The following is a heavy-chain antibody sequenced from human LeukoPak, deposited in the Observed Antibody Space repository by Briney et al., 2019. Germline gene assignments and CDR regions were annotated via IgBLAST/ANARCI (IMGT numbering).Heavy chain of an antibody. J-gene: IGHJ6*03. CDR1: GYTFTSYD. Sequence: ASVKVSCKASGYTFTSYDINWVRQATGQGLEWMGWMNPSSGNTGYAQKFQGRVTMTRNTSISTAYMELSSLRSEDTAVYYCARVYDSGSYYYYYYYMDVWGKGTTVTVSS. V-gene: IGHV1-8*01. D-gene: IGHD1-26*01. CDR2: MNPSSGNT. CDR3: ARVYDSGSYYYYYYYMDV.